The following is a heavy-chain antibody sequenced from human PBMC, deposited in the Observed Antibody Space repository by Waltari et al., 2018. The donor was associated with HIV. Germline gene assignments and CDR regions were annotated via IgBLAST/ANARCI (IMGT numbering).Heavy chain of an antibody. V-gene: IGHV4-34*02. D-gene: IGHD3-9*01. CDR3: ARGRRPYHNLFTGYTFYFDS. CDR2: ISHTGAT. CDR1: GGSFNGLF. J-gene: IGHJ4*02. Sequence: VQLQQWGGGLFNSSRTLSLPCAVYGGSFNGLFWTWLRQPPGRGLEWIGEISHTGATAYNPSLGGRVTVSLDTAKNQFFVTLRSLTVADTATYFCARGRRPYHNLFTGYTFYFDSWGRGS.